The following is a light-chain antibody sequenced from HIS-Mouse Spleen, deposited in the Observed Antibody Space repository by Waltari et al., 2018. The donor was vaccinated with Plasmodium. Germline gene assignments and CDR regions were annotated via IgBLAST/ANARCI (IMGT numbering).Light chain of an antibody. Sequence: QSALTQPASVSGSPGQSITISCTGTSSDVGGYNYVSWYQQHPGKAPNLMIYEVSNRPSGVSNRCSGSKSGNTASLTISGLQAEDEADYYGSSYTSSSTLVVFGTGTKVTVL. CDR3: SSYTSSSTLVV. V-gene: IGLV2-14*01. CDR2: EVS. CDR1: SSDVGGYNY. J-gene: IGLJ1*01.